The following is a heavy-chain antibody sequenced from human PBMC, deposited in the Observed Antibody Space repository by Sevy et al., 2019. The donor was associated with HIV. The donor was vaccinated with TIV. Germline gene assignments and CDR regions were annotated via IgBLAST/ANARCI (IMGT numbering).Heavy chain of an antibody. CDR3: ARFSSSTQVGAFDI. CDR2: LIPIFGTA. CDR1: GGTFSSYA. D-gene: IGHD6-13*01. V-gene: IGHV1-69*06. Sequence: ASVKVSCKASGGTFSSYAISWVRQAPGQGLEWMGGLIPIFGTANYAQKFQGRVTITVYKSTSTAYMELRSLRSEDTAVYYCARFSSSTQVGAFDIWGQGTMVTVSS. J-gene: IGHJ3*02.